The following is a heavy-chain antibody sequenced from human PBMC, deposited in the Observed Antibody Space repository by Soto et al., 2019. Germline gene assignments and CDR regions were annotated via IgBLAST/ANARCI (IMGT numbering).Heavy chain of an antibody. CDR2: VIPIYGTP. CDR3: ASEGSREIKRGAFDI. Sequence: QVQLVQSGAEVKQPGSSVKVSCKASRGALSSYAITWVRQAPGQGLDWMGRVIPIYGTPNYAQKFQGRLSLTVDASKSTAYLELSGLRSEDTAVYFCASEGSREIKRGAFDIWGQGTMVTVSS. J-gene: IGHJ3*02. CDR1: RGALSSYA. V-gene: IGHV1-69*18.